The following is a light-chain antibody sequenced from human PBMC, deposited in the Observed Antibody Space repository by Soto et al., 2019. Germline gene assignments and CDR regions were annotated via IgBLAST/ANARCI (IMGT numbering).Light chain of an antibody. CDR1: QSIVINY. V-gene: IGKV3-20*01. J-gene: IGKJ1*01. CDR3: QQYGHSPRT. Sequence: EIVMRQSPGTLSLSPGERATLSCRASQSIVINYLSWYQQKPGQAPRLLISGASTRATGIPARFSGSGSGTDFTLTITRLEPEDFALYYCQQYGHSPRTFGQGTKV. CDR2: GAS.